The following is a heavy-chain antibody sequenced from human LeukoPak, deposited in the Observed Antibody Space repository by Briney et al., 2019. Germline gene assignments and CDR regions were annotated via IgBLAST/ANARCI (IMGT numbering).Heavy chain of an antibody. CDR2: FYATGGT. V-gene: IGHV4-4*07. CDR1: GGSISSYY. J-gene: IGHJ4*02. D-gene: IGHD3-10*01. Sequence: SETLSLTCTVSGGSISSYYWSWIRQPAGRGLEWIGRFYATGGTKYNPSLKSRVTMSVDTSKNQFSLKLSSVTAADTAVYYCARGNVLLWFGELLYYFDYWGQGTLVTVSS. CDR3: ARGNVLLWFGELLYYFDY.